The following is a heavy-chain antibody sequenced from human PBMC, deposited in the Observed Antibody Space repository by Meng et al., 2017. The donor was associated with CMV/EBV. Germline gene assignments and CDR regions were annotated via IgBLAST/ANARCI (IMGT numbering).Heavy chain of an antibody. V-gene: IGHV3-15*01. CDR2: IKSKTDGGTT. CDR3: TTTKTYYDILTGYYYYYYDMDV. CDR1: GFTFSNAW. Sequence: GESLKISCAASGFTFSNAWMSWVRQAPGKGLEWVGRIKSKTDGGTTDYAAPVKGRFTISRDDSKNTLYLQMNSLKTEDTAVYYCTTTKTYYDILTGYYYYYYDMDVWGQGTTVTVSS. D-gene: IGHD3-9*01. J-gene: IGHJ6*02.